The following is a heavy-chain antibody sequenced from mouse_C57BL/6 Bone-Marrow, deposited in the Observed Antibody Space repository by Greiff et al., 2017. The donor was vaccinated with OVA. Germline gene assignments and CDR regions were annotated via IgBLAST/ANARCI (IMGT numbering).Heavy chain of an antibody. J-gene: IGHJ4*01. CDR3: ARAGYRTMDY. Sequence: EVMLVESGGGLVKPGGSLKLSCAASGFTFSDYGMHWVRQAPEKGLEWVAYISSGSSTIYYADTVKGRFTISRDNAKNTLVLQMTSLRSEDTAIYYCARAGYRTMDYWGQGTSVTVSS. V-gene: IGHV5-17*01. CDR2: ISSGSSTI. CDR1: GFTFSDYG. D-gene: IGHD2-2*01.